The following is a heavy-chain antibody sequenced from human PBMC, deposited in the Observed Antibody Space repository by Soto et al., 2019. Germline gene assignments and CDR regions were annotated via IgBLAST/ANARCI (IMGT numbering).Heavy chain of an antibody. D-gene: IGHD2-15*01. J-gene: IGHJ4*02. CDR3: ARASVGPPGGGSWTMPFDS. CDR1: GGSVSSYY. Sequence: QVQLQELGPGLVKPSETLSLTCTVSGGSVSSYYWSWIRQPAGKGLEWIGRIYTGGSTNYNPSLKSRVTMSVDTSKNQFSLRLTSVTAADTAVYYCARASVGPPGGGSWTMPFDSWGQGTLVTVSS. V-gene: IGHV4-4*07. CDR2: IYTGGST.